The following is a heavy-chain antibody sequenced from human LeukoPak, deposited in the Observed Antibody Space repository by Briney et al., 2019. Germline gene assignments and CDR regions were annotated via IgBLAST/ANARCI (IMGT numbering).Heavy chain of an antibody. Sequence: GGSLRLSCAASGFTFSNYWMHWVRQAPGKGLVWVSRINGDGTSTSYADSVKGRFTISRDNAENTLYPQMNSLRAEDTAVYYCAKDHNIAVAGTPFDYWGQGTLVTVSS. V-gene: IGHV3-74*01. D-gene: IGHD6-19*01. CDR2: INGDGTST. CDR3: AKDHNIAVAGTPFDY. CDR1: GFTFSNYW. J-gene: IGHJ4*02.